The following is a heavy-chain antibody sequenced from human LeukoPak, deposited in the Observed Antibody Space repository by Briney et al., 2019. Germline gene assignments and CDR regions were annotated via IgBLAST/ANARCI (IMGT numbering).Heavy chain of an antibody. CDR3: AKGPSWYLDY. CDR1: GFTFSSYG. CDR2: ISYDGSNK. Sequence: GGSLRLSCAASGFTFSSYGMHWVRQAPGKGLEGVAVISYDGSNKYYADSVKGRFTISRDNSKNTLYLQMNSLRAEDTAVYYCAKGPSWYLDYWGQGTLVTVSS. J-gene: IGHJ4*02. V-gene: IGHV3-30*18. D-gene: IGHD2-2*01.